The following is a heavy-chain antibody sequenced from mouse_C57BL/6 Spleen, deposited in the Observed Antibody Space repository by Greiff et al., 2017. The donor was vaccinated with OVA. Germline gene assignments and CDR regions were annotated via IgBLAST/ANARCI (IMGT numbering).Heavy chain of an antibody. J-gene: IGHJ1*03. CDR2: IDPETGGT. CDR1: GYTFTDYE. D-gene: IGHD1-1*01. Sequence: QVHVKQSGAELVRPGASVTLSCKASGYTFTDYEMHWVKQTPVHGLEWIGAIDPETGGTAYNQKFKGKAILTADKSSSTAYMELRSLTSEDSAVYYCTNYYGSSYGYFEVWGTGTTVTVSS. V-gene: IGHV1-15*01. CDR3: TNYYGSSYGYFEV.